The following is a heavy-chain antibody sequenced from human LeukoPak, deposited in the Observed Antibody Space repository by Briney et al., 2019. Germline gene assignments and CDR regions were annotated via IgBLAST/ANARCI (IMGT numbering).Heavy chain of an antibody. V-gene: IGHV4-34*01. J-gene: IGHJ4*02. CDR1: GGSFSGYY. D-gene: IGHD4-17*01. CDR2: INHSGRT. Sequence: SETLSLTCAVYGGSFSGYYWSWIRQPPGKGLEWIVEINHSGRTNYNPSLKSRVTISVDTSKNQFSLNLNSVTAADTAVYYCARAAEPTVIGYWGQGTLVTVSS. CDR3: ARAAEPTVIGY.